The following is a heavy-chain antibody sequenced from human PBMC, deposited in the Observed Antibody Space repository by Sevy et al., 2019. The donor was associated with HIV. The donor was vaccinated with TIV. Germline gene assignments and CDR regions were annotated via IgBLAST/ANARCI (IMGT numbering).Heavy chain of an antibody. Sequence: SETLSLTCAVSGGSISSGGYSWSWIRQPPGKGLEWIGYIYHSGSTYYNPSLKSRVTISVDRSKNQFSLKLSSVTAADTAVYYSARGGYYGSGVHAFDIWGQGTMVTVSS. CDR2: IYHSGST. CDR1: GGSISSGGYS. J-gene: IGHJ3*02. V-gene: IGHV4-30-2*01. CDR3: ARGGYYGSGVHAFDI. D-gene: IGHD3-10*01.